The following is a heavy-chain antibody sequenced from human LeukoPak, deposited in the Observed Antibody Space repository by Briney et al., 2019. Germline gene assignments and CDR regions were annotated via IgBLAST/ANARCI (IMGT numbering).Heavy chain of an antibody. CDR3: ARGYSPGGYRNFDY. D-gene: IGHD2-15*01. CDR2: MNPNSGDT. Sequence: GASVKVSCKASGYTFTSYDINWVRQATGQGLEWMGWMNPNSGDTGYAQKFQGRVTMTRNTSISTAYMELSSLRSEDTAVYYCARGYSPGGYRNFDYWGQGTLVTVSS. J-gene: IGHJ4*02. CDR1: GYTFTSYD. V-gene: IGHV1-8*01.